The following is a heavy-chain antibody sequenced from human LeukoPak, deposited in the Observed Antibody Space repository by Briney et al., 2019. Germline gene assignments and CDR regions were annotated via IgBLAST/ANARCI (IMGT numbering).Heavy chain of an antibody. J-gene: IGHJ4*02. CDR3: ARVSVVLLDY. D-gene: IGHD2-2*01. V-gene: IGHV3-64*01. Sequence: GGSLRLSCAASGFTFSSYAMHWVRQAPGKGLEYVSAISSNGGSTYYANSVKGRFTISRDNSKNTLYLQMGSLRAEDIAVYYCARVSVVLLDYWGQGTLVTVSS. CDR1: GFTFSSYA. CDR2: ISSNGGST.